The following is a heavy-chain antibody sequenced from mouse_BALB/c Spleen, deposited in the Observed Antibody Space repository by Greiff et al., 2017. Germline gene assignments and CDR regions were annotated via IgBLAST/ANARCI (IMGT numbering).Heavy chain of an antibody. V-gene: IGHV5-2*01. D-gene: IGHD2-14*01. CDR1: EYEFPSHD. CDR3: ARHQDRYQGTWFAY. J-gene: IGHJ3*01. CDR2: INSDGGST. Sequence: DVKLVESGGGLVQPGESLKLSCESNEYEFPSHDMSWVRKTPEKRLELVAAINSDGGSTYYPDTMERRFIISRDNTKKTLYLQMSSLRSEDTALYYCARHQDRYQGTWFAYWGQGTLVTVSA.